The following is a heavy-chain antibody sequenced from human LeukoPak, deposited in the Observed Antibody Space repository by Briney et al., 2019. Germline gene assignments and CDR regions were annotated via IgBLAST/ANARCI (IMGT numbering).Heavy chain of an antibody. V-gene: IGHV1-8*01. J-gene: IGHJ4*02. CDR3: ARGLVDFWSGYYNRNFDY. CDR2: MNPNSGNT. D-gene: IGHD3-3*01. CDR1: GYTFTSYD. Sequence: ASVKVSCKASGYTFTSYDTNWVRQATGQGLEWMGWMNPNSGNTGYAQKFQGRVTMTRNTSISTAYMELSSLRSEDTAVYYCARGLVDFWSGYYNRNFDYWGQGTLVTVSS.